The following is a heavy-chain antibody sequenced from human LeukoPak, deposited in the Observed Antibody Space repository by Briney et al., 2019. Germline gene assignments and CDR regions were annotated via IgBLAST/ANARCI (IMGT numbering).Heavy chain of an antibody. D-gene: IGHD5-18*01. CDR2: IYYSGST. Sequence: SETLSLTCTVSGGSISSYYCSWIRQPPGKGLEWIGYIYYSGSTNYNPSLKSRVTISVDTSKNQFSLKLSSVTAADTAVYYCARHLGRARGYSYGYVRIYDAFDIWGQGTMVTVSS. J-gene: IGHJ3*02. V-gene: IGHV4-59*08. CDR3: ARHLGRARGYSYGYVRIYDAFDI. CDR1: GGSISSYY.